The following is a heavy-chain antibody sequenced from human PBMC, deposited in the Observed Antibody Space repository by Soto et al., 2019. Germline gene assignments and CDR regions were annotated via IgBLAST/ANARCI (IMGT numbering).Heavy chain of an antibody. CDR1: GFTFSSYG. Sequence: GGSLRLSCAASGFTFSSYGMHWVRQAPGKGLEWVAVIWYDGSNKYYADSVKGRFTISRDNSKNTLYLQMNSLRAEDTAVYYCARDLGGWGYCSGGSCYYGMDVWGQGTTVTVSS. D-gene: IGHD2-15*01. CDR2: IWYDGSNK. V-gene: IGHV3-33*01. J-gene: IGHJ6*02. CDR3: ARDLGGWGYCSGGSCYYGMDV.